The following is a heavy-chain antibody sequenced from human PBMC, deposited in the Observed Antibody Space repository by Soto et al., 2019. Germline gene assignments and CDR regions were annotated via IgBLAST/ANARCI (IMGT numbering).Heavy chain of an antibody. J-gene: IGHJ6*02. CDR2: IYYRGST. CDR1: GGSISSSSYY. Sequence: SETLSLTCTVSGGSISSSSYYWGWIRQPPGKGLEWIGRIYYRGSTYYNPSLKSRVTISVDTSKNQFSLKLSSVTAADTAVYYCARTYYDFWSGYANPLYGMDVWGQGTTVTVSS. D-gene: IGHD3-3*01. CDR3: ARTYYDFWSGYANPLYGMDV. V-gene: IGHV4-39*01.